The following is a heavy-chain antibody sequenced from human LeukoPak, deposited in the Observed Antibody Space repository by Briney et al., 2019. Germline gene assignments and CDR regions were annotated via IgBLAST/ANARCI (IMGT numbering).Heavy chain of an antibody. J-gene: IGHJ6*02. CDR2: ISYDGSNK. D-gene: IGHD4-17*01. CDR1: GFTFSSYA. V-gene: IGHV3-30*04. Sequence: GGSLRLSCAASGFTFSSYAMHWVRQAPGKGLEWVAVISYDGSNKYYADSVKGRFTIPRDNSKNTLYLQMNSLRAEDTAVYYCARGTHDYGDYGGYYYYYYGMDVWGQGTTVTVSS. CDR3: ARGTHDYGDYGGYYYYYYGMDV.